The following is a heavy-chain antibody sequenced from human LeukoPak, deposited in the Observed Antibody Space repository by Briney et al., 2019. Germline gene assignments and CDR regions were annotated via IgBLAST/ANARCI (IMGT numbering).Heavy chain of an antibody. J-gene: IGHJ6*03. CDR3: ASSYYDILTGYHAAYYYMDV. Sequence: SETLSLTCAVYGGSFSGCYWSWIRQPPGKGLEWIGEINHSGSTNYNPSLKSRVTISVDTSKNQFSLKLSSVTAADTAVYYCASSYYDILTGYHAAYYYMDVWGKGTTVTVSS. V-gene: IGHV4-34*01. CDR2: INHSGST. D-gene: IGHD3-9*01. CDR1: GGSFSGCY.